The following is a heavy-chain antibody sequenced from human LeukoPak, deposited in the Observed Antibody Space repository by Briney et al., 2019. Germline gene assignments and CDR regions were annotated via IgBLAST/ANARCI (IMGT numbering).Heavy chain of an antibody. J-gene: IGHJ4*02. D-gene: IGHD5-12*01. V-gene: IGHV4-39*07. Sequence: PSETLSLTCTVSGGSISSSSYYWGWIRQPPGKGLEWIGSIYYSGSTYYNPSLKSRVTISVDTSKNQFSLKLSSVTAADTAVYYCARVGSGYDPIDYWGQGTLVTVSS. CDR1: GGSISSSSYY. CDR3: ARVGSGYDPIDY. CDR2: IYYSGST.